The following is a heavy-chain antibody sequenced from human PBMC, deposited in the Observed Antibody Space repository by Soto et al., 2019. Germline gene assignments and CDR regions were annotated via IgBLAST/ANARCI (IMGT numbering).Heavy chain of an antibody. V-gene: IGHV1-69*01. CDR3: ARDRDDYGAGNYYNRLGF. CDR1: GGIFSTYA. J-gene: IGHJ4*02. D-gene: IGHD3-10*01. Sequence: QVQLVQAGAEVKKPGSSVKVSCKASGGIFSTYAISWLRQAPGQGREWMGGIIPLFGTPNYAQRLQGRDTITADESTSTADMDLSRLRSEDTDVYYCARDRDDYGAGNYYNRLGFWGQGTLVTVSS. CDR2: IIPLFGTP.